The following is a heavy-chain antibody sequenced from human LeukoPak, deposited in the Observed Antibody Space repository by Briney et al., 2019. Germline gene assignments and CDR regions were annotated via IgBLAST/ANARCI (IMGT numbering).Heavy chain of an antibody. Sequence: LGGSLRLSCAASGLTFSSYAMSWVRQAPGKGLEWVSGISGSGGNTYDADSVKGRFTISRDNSKNALYLQMNSLRAEDTAVYYCARERTSGWDAFDFWGQGTLVTVSS. CDR2: ISGSGGNT. V-gene: IGHV3-23*01. D-gene: IGHD6-19*01. J-gene: IGHJ4*02. CDR3: ARERTSGWDAFDF. CDR1: GLTFSSYA.